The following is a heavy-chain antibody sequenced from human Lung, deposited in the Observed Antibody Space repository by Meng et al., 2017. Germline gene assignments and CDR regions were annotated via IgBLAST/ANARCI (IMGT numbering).Heavy chain of an antibody. J-gene: IGHJ4*02. V-gene: IGHV4-34*01. CDR1: GGSFSGYY. CDR3: ARGLSGASSWYLIRSGYFDY. Sequence: QVQLQQWGGGLLKPSETLSLTCAVYGGSFSGYYWSWIRQPPGKGLEWIGEINHSGSTNYNPSLKSRVTISVDTSKNQFSLKLSSVTAADTAVYYCARGLSGASSWYLIRSGYFDYWGQGTLVTVSS. D-gene: IGHD6-13*01. CDR2: INHSGST.